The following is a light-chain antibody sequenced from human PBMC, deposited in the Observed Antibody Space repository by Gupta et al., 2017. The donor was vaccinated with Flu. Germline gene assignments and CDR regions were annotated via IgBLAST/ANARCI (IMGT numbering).Light chain of an antibody. CDR3: AAWDGGLSGPV. CDR1: SSNIGKNF. J-gene: IGLJ3*02. CDR2: RNS. Sequence: HSVPTQPPSAPGTPGQSVPMSCSGSSSNIGKNFAYWFKQLPGTAPKLLIYRNSQRPPGVPDRFSGSKSGTSASLAISGLRPEDEADYYCAAWDGGLSGPVFGGGTKVTVL. V-gene: IGLV1-47*01.